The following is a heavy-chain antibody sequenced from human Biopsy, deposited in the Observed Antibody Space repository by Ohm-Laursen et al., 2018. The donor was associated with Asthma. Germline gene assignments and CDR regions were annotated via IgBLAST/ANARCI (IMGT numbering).Heavy chain of an antibody. Sequence: SLRLSCTASGFTFSSYWMSWARQAPGKGLEWVANINLDASEKNYVDSVKGRFTISRDNTQNSLHLQMYSLRAEDTAVYFCTRSRYCTNTPCHGRNGYFDLWGRGTLVTVSS. CDR1: GFTFSSYW. D-gene: IGHD2-8*01. CDR2: INLDASEK. CDR3: TRSRYCTNTPCHGRNGYFDL. J-gene: IGHJ2*01. V-gene: IGHV3-7*05.